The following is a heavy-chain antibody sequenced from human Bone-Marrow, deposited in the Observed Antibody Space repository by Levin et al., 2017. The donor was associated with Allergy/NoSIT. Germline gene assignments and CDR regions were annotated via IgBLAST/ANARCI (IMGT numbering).Heavy chain of an antibody. V-gene: IGHV3-21*06. D-gene: IGHD2-8*02. CDR1: GFTFSNYA. CDR2: ISAGGSIK. J-gene: IGHJ4*02. CDR3: AGGYCDAGDCIVCDY. Sequence: GESLKISCAASGFTFSNYAMTWVRQAPGKGLEWVSSISAGGSIKYYADSLKGRITISRDNAQNSLVLQMSSLRAEDTAVYYCAGGYCDAGDCIVCDYWGQGALVTVSS.